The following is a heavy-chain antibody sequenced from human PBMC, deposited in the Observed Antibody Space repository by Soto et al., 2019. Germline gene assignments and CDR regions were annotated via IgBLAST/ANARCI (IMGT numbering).Heavy chain of an antibody. V-gene: IGHV3-23*01. CDR3: AKGLRISAAGPFYYYGMDV. CDR1: GFTFSRSV. D-gene: IGHD6-13*01. CDR2: ISDSAGST. J-gene: IGHJ6*02. Sequence: HPGGSLRLSCAASGFTFSRSVINWVRQAPGRGLEWVSVISDSAGSTYYADSVKGRFTISRDNSKNTLYLQMNSLRAEDTAVYYCAKGLRISAAGPFYYYGMDVWGQGTTVTVSS.